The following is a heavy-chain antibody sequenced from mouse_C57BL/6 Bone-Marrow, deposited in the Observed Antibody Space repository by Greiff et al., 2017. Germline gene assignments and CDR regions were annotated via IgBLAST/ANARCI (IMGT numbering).Heavy chain of an antibody. V-gene: IGHV6-3*01. CDR1: GFTFSNYW. Sequence: EVQLVESGGGLVQPGGSMKLSCVASGFTFSNYWMNWVRQSPEKGLEWVAQIRLKSDNYATHYAESVKGRFTISRDDSKSSVYLQMNNLRAEDTGIYYCTVYYGSRCWYFDVWGTGTTVTVSS. D-gene: IGHD1-1*01. CDR2: IRLKSDNYAT. J-gene: IGHJ1*03. CDR3: TVYYGSRCWYFDV.